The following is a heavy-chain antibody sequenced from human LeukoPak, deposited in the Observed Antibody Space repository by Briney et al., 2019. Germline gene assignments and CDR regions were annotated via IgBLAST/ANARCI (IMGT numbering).Heavy chain of an antibody. J-gene: IGHJ5*02. Sequence: PSETLSLTCAVYGGSFSGYYWSWIRQPPGKGLEWIGEINHSGSTNYNPSLKSRVTISVDTSKNQFSLKLSSVTAADTAVYYCARGFGSGSYPVDPWGQGTLVTVSS. D-gene: IGHD3-10*01. V-gene: IGHV4-34*01. CDR2: INHSGST. CDR1: GGSFSGYY. CDR3: ARGFGSGSYPVDP.